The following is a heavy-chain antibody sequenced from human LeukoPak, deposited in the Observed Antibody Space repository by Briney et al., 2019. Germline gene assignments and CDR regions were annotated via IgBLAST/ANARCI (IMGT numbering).Heavy chain of an antibody. CDR3: ALSYYDILTGVSWFDP. CDR2: IYTSGST. D-gene: IGHD3-9*01. J-gene: IGHJ5*02. CDR1: GGSVSSYY. V-gene: IGHV4-4*09. Sequence: PSETLSLTCTVSGGSVSSYYWSWIRQPPGKGLEWIGYIYTSGSTNYNPSLKSRVTISVDTSKNQFSLKLSSVTAADTAVYYCALSYYDILTGVSWFDPWGQGTLVTVSS.